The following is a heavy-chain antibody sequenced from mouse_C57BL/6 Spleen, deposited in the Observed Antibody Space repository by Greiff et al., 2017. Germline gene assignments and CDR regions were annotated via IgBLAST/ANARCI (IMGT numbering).Heavy chain of an antibody. CDR3: TAHCYGSSYDAMDY. Sequence: EVQLQQSGAELVRPGASVKLSCTASGFNIKDYYMHWVKQRPEQGLEWIGRIDPEDGDTEYAPKFQGKATMTAYTTSNAAYLQLSSLASEDTAVYYCTAHCYGSSYDAMDYWGQGTSVTVSS. V-gene: IGHV14-1*01. CDR1: GFNIKDYY. CDR2: IDPEDGDT. D-gene: IGHD1-1*01. J-gene: IGHJ4*01.